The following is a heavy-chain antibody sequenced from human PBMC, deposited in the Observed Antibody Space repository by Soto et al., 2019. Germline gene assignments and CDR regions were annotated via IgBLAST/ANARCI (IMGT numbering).Heavy chain of an antibody. CDR3: AREDGYCSSTSCPTAWFDP. CDR1: GYTFTSYG. V-gene: IGHV1-18*04. D-gene: IGHD2-2*01. CDR2: ISAYNGNT. J-gene: IGHJ5*02. Sequence: ASVKVSCKASGYTFTSYGISWVRQAPGQGREWMGLISAYNGNTNYAQKLQGRVTMTTDTSTSTAYVELRSLRSDDTAVYYCAREDGYCSSTSCPTAWFDPWGQGTLVTVSS.